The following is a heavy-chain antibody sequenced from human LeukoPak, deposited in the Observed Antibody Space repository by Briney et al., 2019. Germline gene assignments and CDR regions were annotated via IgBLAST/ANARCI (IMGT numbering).Heavy chain of an antibody. V-gene: IGHV1-46*01. CDR3: ARDSYRFTSFDY. D-gene: IGHD1-14*01. CDR2: INPSGGST. Sequence: ASVKVSCKASGYTFTSYYMHWVRQAPGQGLEWMGIINPSGGSTSYAQKFQGRVTMTRDTSTSTVYMELSSLRSEDTAVYNCARDSYRFTSFDYWGQGTLVTVSS. J-gene: IGHJ4*02. CDR1: GYTFTSYY.